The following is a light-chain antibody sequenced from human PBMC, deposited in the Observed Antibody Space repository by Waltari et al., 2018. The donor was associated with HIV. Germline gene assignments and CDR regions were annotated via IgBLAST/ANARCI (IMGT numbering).Light chain of an antibody. V-gene: IGLV1-51*01. CDR3: GTWDSSLSAVL. CDR1: SPNIGGNR. CDR2: EST. J-gene: IGLJ2*01. Sequence: QSVLTQPPSVSAAPGQKVTISCSGSSPNIGGNRVFWYQQLPGTAPKLRIYESTKGPSGNADEFTGSKSGTLATLGITGPQAGEEADYYCGTWDSSLSAVLFGGGTKLTVL.